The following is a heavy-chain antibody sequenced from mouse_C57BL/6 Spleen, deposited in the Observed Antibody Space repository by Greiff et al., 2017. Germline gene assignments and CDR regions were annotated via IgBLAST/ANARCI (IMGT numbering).Heavy chain of an antibody. J-gene: IGHJ2*01. CDR1: GYTFTSYW. D-gene: IGHD1-1*01. V-gene: IGHV1-55*01. Sequence: QVQLQQPGAELVKPGASVKMSCKASGYTFTSYWITWVKQRPGQGLEWIGDIYPGSGSTNYNEKFKSKATRTVDTSASTAYMQLSSLTSEDSAVYYCARCNYGKDYWGQGTTLTVSS. CDR3: ARCNYGKDY. CDR2: IYPGSGST.